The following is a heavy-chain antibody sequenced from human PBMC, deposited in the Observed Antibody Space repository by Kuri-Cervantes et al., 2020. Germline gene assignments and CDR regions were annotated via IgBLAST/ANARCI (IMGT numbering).Heavy chain of an antibody. J-gene: IGHJ4*02. V-gene: IGHV4-30-4*02. Sequence: SETLSLTCTVSGGSISSGDYYWSWIRQPPGKGLEWIGYIYYSGSTYYNPSLKSRVTISVDTSKNQFSLKLSSVTAADTAVYYCARARIQLWLRYFDYWGQGTLVTVSS. CDR1: GGSISSGDYY. CDR2: IYYSGST. CDR3: ARARIQLWLRYFDY. D-gene: IGHD5-18*01.